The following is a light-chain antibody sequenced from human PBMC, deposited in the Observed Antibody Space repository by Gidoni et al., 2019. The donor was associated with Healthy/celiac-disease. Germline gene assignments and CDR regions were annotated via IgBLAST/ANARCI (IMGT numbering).Light chain of an antibody. CDR1: QSVLYSSNNKNY. CDR3: HQYYSGYT. V-gene: IGKV4-1*01. CDR2: WAS. J-gene: IGKJ2*01. Sequence: DIVMTPSPASLAVSLGERATINCKSSQSVLYSSNNKNYLAWYQQKPGQPPKLLIYWASTRESGVPDRFSGSGSGTYFTLTISSLQAEDVAVYYCHQYYSGYTFXQXTKLEIK.